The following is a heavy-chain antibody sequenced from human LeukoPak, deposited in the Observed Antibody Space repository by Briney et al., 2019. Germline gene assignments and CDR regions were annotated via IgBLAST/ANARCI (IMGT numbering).Heavy chain of an antibody. J-gene: IGHJ4*02. CDR2: INPNSGGT. D-gene: IGHD6-6*01. Sequence: ASVKVSCKASGYTFTGYYMHWVRQAPGQGLESMGWINPNSGGTNYAQKFQGRVTMTRDTSISTAYMELSRLRSDDTAVYYCARDLSGYSSSAPDYWGQGTLVTVSS. CDR1: GYTFTGYY. CDR3: ARDLSGYSSSAPDY. V-gene: IGHV1-2*02.